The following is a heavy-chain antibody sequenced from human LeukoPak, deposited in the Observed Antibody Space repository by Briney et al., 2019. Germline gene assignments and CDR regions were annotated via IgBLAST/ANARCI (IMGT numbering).Heavy chain of an antibody. D-gene: IGHD3-16*01. CDR3: ARGGGYYFDY. CDR2: IYHRGLS. CDR1: GGSITSENW. Sequence: PSGTLSLTCVVSGGSITSENWWNWVRQPPGKGLEWIGEIYHRGLSNYNPSLMSRVGISMDASKNQFSLILTSVTAADTAVYYCARGGGYYFDYWGQGTLATVSS. J-gene: IGHJ4*02. V-gene: IGHV4-4*02.